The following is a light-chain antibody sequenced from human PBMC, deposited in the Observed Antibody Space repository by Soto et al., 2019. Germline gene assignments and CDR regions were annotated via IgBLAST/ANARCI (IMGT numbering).Light chain of an antibody. J-gene: IGLJ3*02. CDR1: SGHSNFA. CDR3: QTWGTGFRV. CDR2: LNSDGSL. Sequence: QPVLTQSPSASASLGASVKLTCTLSSGHSNFAIAWHQQQPERGPRYLMKLNSDGSLSKGDGIPDRFSGSSSGAERYLTISGLQAEDEADYYCQTWGTGFRVFGGGTKLTVL. V-gene: IGLV4-69*01.